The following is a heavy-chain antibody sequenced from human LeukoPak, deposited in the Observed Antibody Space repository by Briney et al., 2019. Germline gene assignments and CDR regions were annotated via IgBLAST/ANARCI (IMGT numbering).Heavy chain of an antibody. D-gene: IGHD3-10*01. CDR2: ISGSGGST. Sequence: GGSLRLSCAASGFTFSSYAMSWVRQAPGKGLEWVSAISGSGGSTYYADSVKGRFTISRDNSKNTLYLQMNSLRAEDTAVYYCARDRSPLLWFGVGGQGTLVTVSS. CDR1: GFTFSSYA. V-gene: IGHV3-23*01. J-gene: IGHJ4*02. CDR3: ARDRSPLLWFGV.